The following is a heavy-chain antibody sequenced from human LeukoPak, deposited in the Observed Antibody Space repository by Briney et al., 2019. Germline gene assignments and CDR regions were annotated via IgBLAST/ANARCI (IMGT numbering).Heavy chain of an antibody. D-gene: IGHD2-15*01. CDR2: IYYSGST. V-gene: IGHV4-39*01. Sequence: TSAIMSFARGVRAASMRSGSYSLGSIRQPPRKGLEWTVSIYYSGSTYYNPSLKSRVTISVDTSKNQFSLKLSSVTAADTAVYYCANLKCSGGSCARYWGQGTLVTVSS. CDR3: ANLKCSGGSCARY. CDR1: AASMRSGSYS. J-gene: IGHJ4*02.